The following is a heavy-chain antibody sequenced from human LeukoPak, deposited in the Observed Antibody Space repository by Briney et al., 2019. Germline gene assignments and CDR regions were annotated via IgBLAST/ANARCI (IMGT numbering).Heavy chain of an antibody. Sequence: SETLSLTCTVSGGSISSYYWNWIRQPPGKGLEWLGYFYYSGSTSYNPSLKSRVTISVDTSKNQFSLKLSSVTAADTAVYYCATTHTKSFLWYFDLWGRGTLVTVSS. CDR2: FYYSGST. CDR3: ATTHTKSFLWYFDL. CDR1: GGSISSYY. V-gene: IGHV4-59*01. D-gene: IGHD2-8*01. J-gene: IGHJ2*01.